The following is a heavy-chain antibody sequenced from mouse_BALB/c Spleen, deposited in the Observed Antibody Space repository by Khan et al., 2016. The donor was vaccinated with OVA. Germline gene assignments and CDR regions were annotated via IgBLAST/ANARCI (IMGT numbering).Heavy chain of an antibody. J-gene: IGHJ2*01. CDR2: ISSGGSYT. V-gene: IGHV5-9-3*01. D-gene: IGHD1-1*01. CDR1: GFTFSNYG. Sequence: EVELVESGGGLVKPGGSLKFSCAASGFTFSNYGMSWVRQTPEKRLEWVATISSGGSYTYYQDSVKGRFTISRDNANTTLYLKMSSLRSEDTAMYYCARTPGYYGSNYFDYWGQGTTLTVSS. CDR3: ARTPGYYGSNYFDY.